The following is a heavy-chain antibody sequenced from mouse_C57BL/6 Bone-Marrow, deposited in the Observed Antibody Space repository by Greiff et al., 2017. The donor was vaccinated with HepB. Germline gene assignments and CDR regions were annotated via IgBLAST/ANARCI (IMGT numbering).Heavy chain of an antibody. V-gene: IGHV1-55*01. CDR2: IYPGSGST. D-gene: IGHD3-2*02. J-gene: IGHJ1*03. Sequence: QVPLQQPGAELVKPGASVKMSCKASGYTFTSYWITWVKQRPGQGLEWIGDIYPGSGSTNYNEKFKSKATLTVDTSSSTAYMQLSSLTSEDSAVYYCARRSSGYWYFDVWGTGTTVTVSS. CDR1: GYTFTSYW. CDR3: ARRSSGYWYFDV.